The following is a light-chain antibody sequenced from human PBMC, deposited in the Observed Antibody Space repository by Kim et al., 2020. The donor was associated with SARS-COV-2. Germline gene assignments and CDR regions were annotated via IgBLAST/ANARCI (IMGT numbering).Light chain of an antibody. CDR3: QAWDSSTVV. V-gene: IGLV3-1*01. CDR2: QDS. J-gene: IGLJ2*01. CDR1: KLGDKY. Sequence: SYELTQPPSVSASPGQTASITCSGDKLGDKYACWYQQKPGQSPVLVIYQDSKRPSGIPERFSGSNSGNTATLTLSGTQAMDEADYYCQAWDSSTVVFGGG.